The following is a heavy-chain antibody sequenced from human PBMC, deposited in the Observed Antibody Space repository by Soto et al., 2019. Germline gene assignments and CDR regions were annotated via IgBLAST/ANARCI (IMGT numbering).Heavy chain of an antibody. J-gene: IGHJ4*02. V-gene: IGHV4-30-4*01. CDR2: IYYSGST. CDR3: ARDPVQMVRGVNGL. CDR1: GGSISSGDYY. Sequence: QVQLRESGPGLVKPSQALYLTCTVSGGSISSGDYYWSWIRQPPGKGLEWIGYIYYSGSTYYNPSLKSRVTISVDTSKNQFSLKLSSVTAADTAVYYCARDPVQMVRGVNGLWGQGTLVTVSS. D-gene: IGHD3-10*01.